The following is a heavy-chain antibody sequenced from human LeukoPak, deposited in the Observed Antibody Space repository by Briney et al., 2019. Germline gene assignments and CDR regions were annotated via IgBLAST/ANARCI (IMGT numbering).Heavy chain of an antibody. CDR1: GFTFSSYW. V-gene: IGHV3-7*01. Sequence: GGSLRLSCAASGFTFSSYWMNWVRQAPGKGLEWVANIKQDGSEKYYVDSVKGRFTISRDNAKNSLYLQMNSLRAEDTAVYYCARASGGLQIAAANWGDYFDYWGQGTLVTASS. CDR3: ARASGGLQIAAANWGDYFDY. D-gene: IGHD6-13*01. CDR2: IKQDGSEK. J-gene: IGHJ4*02.